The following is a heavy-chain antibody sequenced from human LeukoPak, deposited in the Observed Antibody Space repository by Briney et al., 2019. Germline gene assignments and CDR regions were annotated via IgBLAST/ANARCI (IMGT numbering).Heavy chain of an antibody. J-gene: IGHJ4*02. CDR1: GFTFSSYP. CDR3: ARSTSSEYDIYHFDY. CDR2: ISYDGSNK. Sequence: PGRSLRLSCAASGFTFSSYPMHWVRQAPGKGLEWVAVISYDGSNKYYADSVKGRFTISRDNSKNTLYLQMNSLRAEDTAVYYCARSTSSEYDIYHFDYWGQGTLVTVSS. V-gene: IGHV3-30*04. D-gene: IGHD3-9*01.